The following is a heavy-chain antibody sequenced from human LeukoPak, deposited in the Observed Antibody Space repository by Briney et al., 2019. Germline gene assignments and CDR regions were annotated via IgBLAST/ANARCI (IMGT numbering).Heavy chain of an antibody. D-gene: IGHD3-16*01. Sequence: SVKVSCKASGNSISNYAVSWVRQAPGQGFEWMGGIIPIFGTADYAQKFHGRVTTTADQSTSTTYMALSSLKSEDTATYYCTTRACHAGGCSSSFYYYYGLHFWGQGTTVSVSS. CDR2: IIPIFGTA. J-gene: IGHJ6*02. V-gene: IGHV1-69*13. CDR3: TTRACHAGGCSSSFYYYYGLHF. CDR1: GNSISNYA.